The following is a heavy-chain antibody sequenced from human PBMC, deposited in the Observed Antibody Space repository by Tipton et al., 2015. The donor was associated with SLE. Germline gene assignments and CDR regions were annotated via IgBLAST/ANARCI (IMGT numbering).Heavy chain of an antibody. CDR3: ARLSSSSLGMDV. Sequence: TLSLTCTVSGGSISRYFWSWIRQPPGKGLAWIGYIYYSGSTYYNPSLKSRVTISVDTSKNQFSLKLSSVTAADTAVYYCARLSSSSLGMDVWGQGTTVTVSS. J-gene: IGHJ6*02. CDR2: IYYSGST. CDR1: GGSISRYF. D-gene: IGHD6-6*01. V-gene: IGHV4-59*06.